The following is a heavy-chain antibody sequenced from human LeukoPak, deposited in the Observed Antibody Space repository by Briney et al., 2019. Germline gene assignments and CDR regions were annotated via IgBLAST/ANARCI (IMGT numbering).Heavy chain of an antibody. CDR3: ASDRWDRPAAGWFDP. D-gene: IGHD2-2*01. V-gene: IGHV4-38-2*02. Sequence: SETLSLTCTVSGYSISSGYYWGWIRQPPGKGLEWIGSIYNSGSTYYNPSLKSRVTISVDTSKNQFSLKLGSVTAADTAVYYCASDRWDRPAAGWFDPWGQGTLVTVSS. J-gene: IGHJ5*02. CDR1: GYSISSGYY. CDR2: IYNSGST.